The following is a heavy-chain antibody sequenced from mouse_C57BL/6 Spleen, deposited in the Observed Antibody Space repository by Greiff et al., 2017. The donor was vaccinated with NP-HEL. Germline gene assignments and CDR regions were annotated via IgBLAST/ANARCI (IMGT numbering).Heavy chain of an antibody. CDR1: GYTFTDYN. Sequence: EVQLQQSGPELVKPGASVKIPCKASGYTFTDYNMDWVKQSHGKSLEWIGDINPNNGGTIYNQKFKGKATLTVDKSSSTAYMELRSLTSEDTAVYYCASQGGKRGAMDYWGQGTSVTVSS. CDR2: INPNNGGT. V-gene: IGHV1-18*01. CDR3: ASQGGKRGAMDY. D-gene: IGHD2-1*01. J-gene: IGHJ4*01.